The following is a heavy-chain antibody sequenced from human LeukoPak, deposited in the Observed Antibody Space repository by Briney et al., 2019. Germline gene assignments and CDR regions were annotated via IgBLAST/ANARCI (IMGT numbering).Heavy chain of an antibody. D-gene: IGHD3-16*01. J-gene: IGHJ4*02. Sequence: ASVKVSCKASGYTFTGYYMHWVRQAPGQGLEWMGWINPNSGGTNYAQKFQGRVTMTRDTSISTAHMELSRLRSDDTAVYYCARVKITAMINWGQGTLVTVSS. CDR2: INPNSGGT. CDR3: ARVKITAMIN. V-gene: IGHV1-2*02. CDR1: GYTFTGYY.